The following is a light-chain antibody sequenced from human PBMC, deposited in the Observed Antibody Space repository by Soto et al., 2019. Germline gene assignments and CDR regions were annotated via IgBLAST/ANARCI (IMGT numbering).Light chain of an antibody. CDR2: AAS. Sequence: DIQLTQSPSFLSASVVDRVTITCRSSQGISSYLAWYQQKPGQAPKLLIYAASTLQSGVPSRFSGSGSGTELTLTLSSLQPEDFATYYCKQLNRYPSLPFGQGTRLEIK. CDR3: KQLNRYPSLP. V-gene: IGKV1-9*01. CDR1: QGISSY. J-gene: IGKJ5*01.